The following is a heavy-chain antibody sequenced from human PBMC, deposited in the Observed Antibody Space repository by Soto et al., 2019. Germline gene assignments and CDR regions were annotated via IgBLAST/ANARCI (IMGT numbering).Heavy chain of an antibody. CDR1: GFIFSEST. V-gene: IGHV3-64D*06. CDR3: VKQAHGLDGVAFDY. D-gene: IGHD2-15*01. Sequence: EVQLVESGGGLVQPGGSLRLSCSASGFIFSESTIYWVRQVPGKGLEAISAVSTSGRSTYYADSVKDRFTISRDNSKNTLFLQMGSPRPEDTAIYYCVKQAHGLDGVAFDYWGQGTQVTVAS. J-gene: IGHJ4*02. CDR2: VSTSGRST.